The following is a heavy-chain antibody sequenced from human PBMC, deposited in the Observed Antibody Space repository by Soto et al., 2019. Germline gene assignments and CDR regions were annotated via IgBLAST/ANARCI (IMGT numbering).Heavy chain of an antibody. J-gene: IGHJ6*02. Sequence: QVQLVQSGAEVKKPGASVKVSCKASGYTFTSYGISWVRQAPGQGLEWMGRIRAYNGNTNYAQKLQGRVTMTTNTSASRAYMELRSRRSDDRAVYYCARDLPTMDVWGQGTTVTVSS. CDR2: IRAYNGNT. V-gene: IGHV1-18*01. CDR3: ARDLPTMDV. CDR1: GYTFTSYG.